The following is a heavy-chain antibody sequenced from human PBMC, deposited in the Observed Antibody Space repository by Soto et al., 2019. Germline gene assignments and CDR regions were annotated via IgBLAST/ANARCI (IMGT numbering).Heavy chain of an antibody. J-gene: IGHJ6*02. D-gene: IGHD3-10*01. CDR3: ARSRHGSGSYTHFYYGLDV. V-gene: IGHV3-30-3*01. CDR2: ISFDGSTE. Sequence: QVQLVESGGGVVQPGRSLRLSCAASGFTFISYAMHWVRQAPGKGLEWVAVISFDGSTEYYADSVKGRFTISRDNTQNTVYPQMNSLRSEDTAVYYCARSRHGSGSYTHFYYGLDVWGQGTTVTVSS. CDR1: GFTFISYA.